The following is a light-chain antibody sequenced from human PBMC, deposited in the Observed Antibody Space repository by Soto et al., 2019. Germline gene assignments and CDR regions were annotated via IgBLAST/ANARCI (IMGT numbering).Light chain of an antibody. CDR1: SSDIGAYNY. CDR2: DVT. CDR3: SSYAGSTTVL. J-gene: IGLJ2*01. Sequence: QSALTQPASVSGSLGQSIAFSCTGTSSDIGAYNYVSWYQQLPGKAPKLMIYDVTNRPSGVSDRFSGSVSDNTASLTISGLQPEDEADYYCSSYAGSTTVLFGGGTKVTVL. V-gene: IGLV2-14*01.